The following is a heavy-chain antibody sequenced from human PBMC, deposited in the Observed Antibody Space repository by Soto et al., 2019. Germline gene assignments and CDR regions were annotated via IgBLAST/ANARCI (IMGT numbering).Heavy chain of an antibody. Sequence: QVQLVQSGAEVKKPGASVKVSCKASGYIFTSYDINWVRQATGQGLEWMGWMNPNSGNTGYAQKFQGRVTLTGNISITTAYMELRILRSEDTAVYYCARGRIVGGSTEVWGQGTTVTVSS. CDR2: MNPNSGNT. CDR1: GYIFTSYD. J-gene: IGHJ6*02. D-gene: IGHD1-26*01. V-gene: IGHV1-8*01. CDR3: ARGRIVGGSTEV.